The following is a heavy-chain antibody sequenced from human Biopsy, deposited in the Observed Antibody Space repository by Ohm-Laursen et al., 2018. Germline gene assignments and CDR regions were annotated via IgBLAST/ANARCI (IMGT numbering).Heavy chain of an antibody. CDR2: IYYDGIT. Sequence: TLSLTCAVSGYSVTNDYYWGWIRQPPGKGLEWIGNIYYDGITYYNPSLKSRVATSVDTSKNQFSLRLNSVTATDTAVYYCARATNSTGWPYYYFYGMDVWGQGTTVTVSS. V-gene: IGHV4-38-2*01. CDR1: GYSVTNDYY. D-gene: IGHD2/OR15-2a*01. J-gene: IGHJ6*02. CDR3: ARATNSTGWPYYYFYGMDV.